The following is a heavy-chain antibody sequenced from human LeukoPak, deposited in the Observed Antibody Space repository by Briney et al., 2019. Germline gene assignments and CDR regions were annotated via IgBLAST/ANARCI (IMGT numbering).Heavy chain of an antibody. CDR1: GFTFSHYA. J-gene: IGHJ4*02. CDR2: IVGSGGST. V-gene: IGHV3-23*01. CDR3: ARVEGPGFLDY. D-gene: IGHD2-2*01. Sequence: GGSLRLSCAASGFTFSHYAMSWVRQAPGKGLEWVSAIVGSGGSTYYADSVKGRFTISRDNSKNTLYLQMNSLRAEDTAVYYCARVEGPGFLDYWGQGTLVTVSS.